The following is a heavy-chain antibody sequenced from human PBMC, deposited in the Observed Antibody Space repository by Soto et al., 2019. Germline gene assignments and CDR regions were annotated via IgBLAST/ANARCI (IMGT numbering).Heavy chain of an antibody. CDR1: GYTFTSSY. CDR3: TRHLLADNY. V-gene: IGHV1-46*01. J-gene: IGHJ1*01. D-gene: IGHD2-15*01. Sequence: QVQLVQSGAEVKKPGASVKLSCKASGYTFTSSYVHWVRQAPGQGLEWVAIINPNGGSTNYAQNFQGRVTVTRDTSTSTVFMELSSLHSDDMAVYYCTRHLLADNYWGQGTLVTVSS. CDR2: INPNGGST.